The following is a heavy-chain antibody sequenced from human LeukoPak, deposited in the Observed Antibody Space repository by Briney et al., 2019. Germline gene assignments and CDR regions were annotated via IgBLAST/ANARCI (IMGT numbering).Heavy chain of an antibody. J-gene: IGHJ3*02. Sequence: VKVSCKASGGTFSSYAISWVRQAPGQGLEWMGWINPNSGGTNYTQKFQGRVTMTRDTSISTAYMELSRLRSDDTAVYYCARPNKDDAFDIWGQGTMVTVSS. CDR3: ARPNKDDAFDI. V-gene: IGHV1-2*02. CDR2: INPNSGGT. D-gene: IGHD1/OR15-1a*01. CDR1: GGTFSSYA.